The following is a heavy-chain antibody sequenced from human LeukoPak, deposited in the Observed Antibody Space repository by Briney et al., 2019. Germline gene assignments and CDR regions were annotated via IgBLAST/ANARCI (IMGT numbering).Heavy chain of an antibody. Sequence: GGSLRLSCAASGFTFSTYVMHWVRQAPGKGLMWVSRISHDGTDTSYADSVKGRFTISRDDSKNTLHLQMNSLRAEDTAVYYCAKLKQWQPQRYFFEYWGQGALVTVAS. CDR2: ISHDGTDT. D-gene: IGHD6-19*01. CDR3: AKLKQWQPQRYFFEY. J-gene: IGHJ4*02. CDR1: GFTFSTYV. V-gene: IGHV3-74*01.